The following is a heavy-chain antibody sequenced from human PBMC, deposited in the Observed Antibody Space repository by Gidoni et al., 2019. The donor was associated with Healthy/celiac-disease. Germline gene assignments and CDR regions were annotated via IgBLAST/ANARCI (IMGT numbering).Heavy chain of an antibody. Sequence: QLQLQESGPGLVKPSETLSLTCTVSGGSISSSSYYWGWLRPPPGKGLEWIGSIYYSGSTYYNPSLKSRVTISVDTSKNQFSLKLSSVTAADTAVYYCARHMIEEWLRHYYYYGMDVWGQGTTVTVSS. CDR2: IYYSGST. J-gene: IGHJ6*02. V-gene: IGHV4-39*01. CDR3: ARHMIEEWLRHYYYYGMDV. D-gene: IGHD5-12*01. CDR1: GGSISSSSYY.